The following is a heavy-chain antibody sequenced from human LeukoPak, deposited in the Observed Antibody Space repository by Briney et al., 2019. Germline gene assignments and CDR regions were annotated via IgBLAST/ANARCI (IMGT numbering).Heavy chain of an antibody. CDR1: SASLNNYY. CDR3: ARTAVTNGVGY. D-gene: IGHD4-17*01. CDR2: IYYSGST. J-gene: IGHJ4*02. Sequence: SETLSLTCGVYSASLNNYYWGWIRQPPGKRLEWIGSIYYSGSTYYNPSLKSRVTISVDTSKNQFSLKLSSVTAADTAVYYCARTAVTNGVGYWGQGTLVTVSS. V-gene: IGHV4-39*01.